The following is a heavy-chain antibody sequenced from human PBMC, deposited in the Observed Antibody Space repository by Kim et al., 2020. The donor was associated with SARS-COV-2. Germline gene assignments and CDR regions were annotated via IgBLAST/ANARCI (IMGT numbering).Heavy chain of an antibody. CDR1: GFTFSSYA. D-gene: IGHD3-10*01. CDR2: ISSNGGST. CDR3: ARGRKDYYGSGSYYSSSYYYYYYGMDV. J-gene: IGHJ6*02. V-gene: IGHV3-64*01. Sequence: GGSLRLSCAASGFTFSSYAMHWVRQAPGKGLEYVSAISSNGGSTYYANSVKGRFTISRDNSKNTLYLQMGSLRAEDMAVYYCARGRKDYYGSGSYYSSSYYYYYYGMDVWDQGTTVTVSS.